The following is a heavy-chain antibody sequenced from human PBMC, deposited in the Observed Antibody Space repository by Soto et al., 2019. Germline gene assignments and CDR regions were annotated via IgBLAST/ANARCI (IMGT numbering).Heavy chain of an antibody. CDR3: AQRLHDRFGERFDY. V-gene: IGHV2-5*01. CDR2: FYWTDDK. J-gene: IGHJ4*02. D-gene: IGHD3-10*01. CDR1: GFSLSTSGVG. Sequence: QITLKESGPTLVKPTQTLTLTCTFSGFSLSTSGVGVGLFRQPPGKALEWRALFYWTDDKRYSPSLKSRLTSTSDTSTNQVVLTLTNMDPVDTATYYCAQRLHDRFGERFDYWGEGTLVTVSS.